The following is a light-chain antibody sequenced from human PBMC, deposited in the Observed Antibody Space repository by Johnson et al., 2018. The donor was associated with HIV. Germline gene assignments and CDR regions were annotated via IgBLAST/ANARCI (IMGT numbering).Light chain of an antibody. CDR1: NSNIGNNY. J-gene: IGLJ1*01. Sequence: QSVLTQPPSVSAAPGQKVTISCSGSNSNIGNNYVSWYQQLPGKAPRLLIYDNNKRPSGIPDRLSGSKSGTSATLVITGLQTGDEADYYCGTWDSSLNAYVFGAATKVAVL. V-gene: IGLV1-51*01. CDR2: DNN. CDR3: GTWDSSLNAYV.